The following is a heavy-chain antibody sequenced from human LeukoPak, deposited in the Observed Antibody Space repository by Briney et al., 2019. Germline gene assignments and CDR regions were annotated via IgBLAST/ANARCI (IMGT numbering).Heavy chain of an antibody. CDR2: ISSSSSIK. CDR3: ARAYFDGSGFSFDY. D-gene: IGHD3-22*01. V-gene: IGHV3-48*02. J-gene: IGHJ4*02. CDR1: GFTFSSYS. Sequence: PGGSLRLSCAASGFTFSSYSMNWVRQAPGKGLEWVSYISSSSSIKHYADSVKGRFTISRDSAKNSLYLQMNSLRDEDTAAYFCARAYFDGSGFSFDYWGQGTLVTVSS.